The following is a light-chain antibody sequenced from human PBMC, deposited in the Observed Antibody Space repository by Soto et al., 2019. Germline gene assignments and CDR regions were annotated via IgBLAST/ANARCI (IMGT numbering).Light chain of an antibody. Sequence: MTQSPATLSVSPGERVTLSCRTSHSVNSHVAWYQQKPGQAPMLLLYGASTRATGIPVRFSGSGFGTEFTLTISSLQSEDFAVYYCQQYKNWPLFGQGTRLEIK. V-gene: IGKV3-15*01. J-gene: IGKJ5*01. CDR3: QQYKNWPL. CDR1: HSVNSH. CDR2: GAS.